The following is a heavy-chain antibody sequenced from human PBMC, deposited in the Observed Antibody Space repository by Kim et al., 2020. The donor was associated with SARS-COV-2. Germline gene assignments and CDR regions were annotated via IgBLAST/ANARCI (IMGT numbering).Heavy chain of an antibody. V-gene: IGHV4-31*02. J-gene: IGHJ6*02. CDR3: ARDLSATAAAGTDGMDV. Sequence: LKSRVTISVDTSKNQFSLKLSSVTAADTAVYYCARDLSATAAAGTDGMDVWGQGTTVTVSS. D-gene: IGHD6-13*01.